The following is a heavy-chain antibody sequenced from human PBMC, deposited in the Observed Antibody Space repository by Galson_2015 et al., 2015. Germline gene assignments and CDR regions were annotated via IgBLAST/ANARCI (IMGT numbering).Heavy chain of an antibody. D-gene: IGHD5-18*01. CDR3: ARAKVETAMVDAFDI. CDR2: IWYDGRNK. J-gene: IGHJ3*02. Sequence: SLRLSCAASGFTFSTYGMHWVRQAPGKGLEWVAVIWYDGRNKFYADSVKGRFTISRDNSKNTLYVQMNSLKAEDTAVYYCARAKVETAMVDAFDIWGQGTMVTVSS. CDR1: GFTFSTYG. V-gene: IGHV3-33*01.